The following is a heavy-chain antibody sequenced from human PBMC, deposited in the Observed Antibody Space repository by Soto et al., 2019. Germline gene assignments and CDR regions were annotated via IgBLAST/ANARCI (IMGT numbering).Heavy chain of an antibody. Sequence: SGPTLVNPTQTLTLTCTFSGFSLSTSGVGVGWIRQPPGKALEWLALIYWDDDKRYSPSLKSRLTITKDTSKNQVVLTMTNMDPVDTATYYCAHTKSQSYGSSSNPSGWFDPWGQGTLVTVSS. J-gene: IGHJ5*02. CDR1: GFSLSTSGVG. CDR2: IYWDDDK. D-gene: IGHD3-10*01. CDR3: AHTKSQSYGSSSNPSGWFDP. V-gene: IGHV2-5*02.